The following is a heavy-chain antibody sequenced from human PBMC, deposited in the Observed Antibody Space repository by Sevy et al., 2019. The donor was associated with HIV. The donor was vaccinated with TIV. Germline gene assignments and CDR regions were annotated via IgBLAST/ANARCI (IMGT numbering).Heavy chain of an antibody. D-gene: IGHD6-25*01. CDR1: GGTFSSYA. V-gene: IGHV1-69*13. J-gene: IGHJ6*02. Sequence: ASVKVSCKASGGTFSSYAISWVRQAPGQGLEWMGGIIPIFGTANYAQKFQGSVTITGDESTSTAYMELSSLRSEDTAVYYCARDLSLVGSAKEDYYYYYGMDVWGQGTTVTVSS. CDR2: IIPIFGTA. CDR3: ARDLSLVGSAKEDYYYYYGMDV.